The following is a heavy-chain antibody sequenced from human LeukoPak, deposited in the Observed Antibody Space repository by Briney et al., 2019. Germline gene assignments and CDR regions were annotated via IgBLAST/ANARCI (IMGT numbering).Heavy chain of an antibody. CDR3: ARGRSGSYWGYFDY. Sequence: GSLRLSCAASGFTFSNYAMSWVRQAPGKGLEWVANIKQNGSEKYYVDSVKGRFTISRDNAKNSLYLQMNSLRAEDTAVYYCARGRSGSYWGYFDYWGQGTLVTVSS. CDR1: GFTFSNYA. D-gene: IGHD1-26*01. J-gene: IGHJ4*02. V-gene: IGHV3-7*01. CDR2: IKQNGSEK.